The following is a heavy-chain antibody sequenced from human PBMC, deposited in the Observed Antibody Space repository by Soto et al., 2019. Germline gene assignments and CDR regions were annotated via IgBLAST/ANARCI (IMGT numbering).Heavy chain of an antibody. Sequence: QVQLVQSGAEVKKPGSSVKVSCTAAGGTFSSYAISWVRQAPGQGLEWMGGIIPIFGTANYAQKFQGRVTMTADESTSTAYLELSTLRSEDTAVYYCARDPDVSNHQGMDVWGQGTTVTVSS. V-gene: IGHV1-69*12. D-gene: IGHD3-3*02. CDR2: IIPIFGTA. CDR1: GGTFSSYA. J-gene: IGHJ6*02. CDR3: ARDPDVSNHQGMDV.